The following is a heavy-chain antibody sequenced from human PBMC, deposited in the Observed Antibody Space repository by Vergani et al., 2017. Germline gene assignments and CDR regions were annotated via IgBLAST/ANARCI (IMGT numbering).Heavy chain of an antibody. CDR2: SNHRGST. Sequence: QVQLQQWGAGLLKPSETLSLTCAVYGGSFSDYYWSWIRQPPGKGLEWIGESNHRGSTNYNPSLKSRVTISVDTSKNQFSLKLSSVTAADTAVYYCARVGATHDYWGQGTLVTVSS. V-gene: IGHV4-34*01. CDR3: ARVGATHDY. CDR1: GGSFSDYY. J-gene: IGHJ4*02. D-gene: IGHD1-26*01.